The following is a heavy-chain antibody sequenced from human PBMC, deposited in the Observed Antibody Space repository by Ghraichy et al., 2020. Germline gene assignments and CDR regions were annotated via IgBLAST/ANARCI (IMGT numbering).Heavy chain of an antibody. CDR1: GYTFTGYY. CDR2: INPNSGGT. D-gene: IGHD1-7*01. V-gene: IGHV1-2*02. CDR3: ARDLQLELPSFDY. Sequence: ASVKVSCKASGYTFTGYYMHWVRQAPGQGLEWMGWINPNSGGTNYAQKFQGRVTMTRDTSISTAYMELSRLRSDDTAVYYCARDLQLELPSFDYWGQGTLVTVSS. J-gene: IGHJ4*02.